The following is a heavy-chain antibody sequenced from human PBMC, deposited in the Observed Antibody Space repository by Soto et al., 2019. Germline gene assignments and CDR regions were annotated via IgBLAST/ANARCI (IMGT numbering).Heavy chain of an antibody. V-gene: IGHV1-46*01. D-gene: IGHD2-21*02. CDR2: INPSGGGI. CDR1: GYTCTSYY. CDR3: ERDSRGDDGPRYYYGMDV. Sequence: QVQLVQSGAEVKKPGASVKVSCKASGYTCTSYYLHWVRQAPGQGLEWMGIINPSGGGISYAQRFQGRVTMTRDTSTSTVYMELNSLRSEDTAVYYCERDSRGDDGPRYYYGMDVWGQGTTVTVSS. J-gene: IGHJ6*02.